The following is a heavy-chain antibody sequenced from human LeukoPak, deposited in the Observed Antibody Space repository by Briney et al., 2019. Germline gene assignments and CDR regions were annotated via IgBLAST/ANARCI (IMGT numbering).Heavy chain of an antibody. Sequence: ASVKVSCKASGYTFTVYYIRWVRQAPGQGLEYMGWINPNSGGTNYAQKFQGRVTMTRDTSISTAYMEVSRLTSDDTAVYYCALYSSGLFDPWGQGTLVTVSS. J-gene: IGHJ5*02. CDR3: ALYSSGLFDP. V-gene: IGHV1-2*02. CDR1: GYTFTVYY. D-gene: IGHD6-19*01. CDR2: INPNSGGT.